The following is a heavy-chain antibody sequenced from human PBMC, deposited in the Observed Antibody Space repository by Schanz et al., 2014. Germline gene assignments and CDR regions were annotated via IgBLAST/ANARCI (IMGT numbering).Heavy chain of an antibody. Sequence: EVQLVESGGGLVKPGGSLRLSCEASEFTFSSYKMNWVRQAPGKGLEWVSSISSSGSYIHYADSVKGRFTISRDNAKNTLYLQMNSLRAEDTAVYYCARDRGYCSGGSCLTVDYWGQGTLVTVSS. V-gene: IGHV3-21*04. CDR1: EFTFSSYK. CDR3: ARDRGYCSGGSCLTVDY. J-gene: IGHJ4*02. D-gene: IGHD2-15*01. CDR2: ISSSGSYI.